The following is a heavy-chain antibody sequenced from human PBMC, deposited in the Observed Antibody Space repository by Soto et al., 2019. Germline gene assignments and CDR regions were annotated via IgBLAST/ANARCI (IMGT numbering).Heavy chain of an antibody. V-gene: IGHV3-49*05. Sequence: EVQMVESGGGVVKPGRSLRLSCTTSGFTFGDFPMTWFRQATGKGLEWVGFIGSLRYGGTTQYAASVKGRFIISRDDSKAIAYLQMDSLRTEDTGFYYCSRGVGATSWGLGTLVTVSS. D-gene: IGHD1-26*01. CDR1: GFTFGDFP. CDR3: SRGVGATS. CDR2: IGSLRYGGTT. J-gene: IGHJ5*02.